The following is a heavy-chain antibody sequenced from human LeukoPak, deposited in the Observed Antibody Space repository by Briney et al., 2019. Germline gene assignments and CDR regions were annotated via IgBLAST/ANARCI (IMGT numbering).Heavy chain of an antibody. D-gene: IGHD5-12*01. J-gene: IGHJ4*02. Sequence: SVKVSCKASGYTFTSYGISWVRQAPGQGLEWMGRIIPILGIANYAQKFQGRVTITADKSTSTAYMELSSLRSEDTAVYYCAREGYSGYYYYFDYWGQGTLVTVSS. V-gene: IGHV1-69*04. CDR2: IIPILGIA. CDR1: GYTFTSYG. CDR3: AREGYSGYYYYFDY.